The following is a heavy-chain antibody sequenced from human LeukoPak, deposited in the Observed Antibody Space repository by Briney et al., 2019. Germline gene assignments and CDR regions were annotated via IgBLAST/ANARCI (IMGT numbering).Heavy chain of an antibody. CDR1: GFTFSSYA. D-gene: IGHD3-16*01. CDR2: ISYDGSNK. Sequence: GGSLRLSCAASGFTFSSYAMHWVRQAPGKGLEWVAVISYDGSNKYYADSVKGRFTISRDNSKNTLYLQMNSLRAEDTAVYYCARDTYGSYFDYWGQGTLVTVSS. V-gene: IGHV3-30-3*01. J-gene: IGHJ4*02. CDR3: ARDTYGSYFDY.